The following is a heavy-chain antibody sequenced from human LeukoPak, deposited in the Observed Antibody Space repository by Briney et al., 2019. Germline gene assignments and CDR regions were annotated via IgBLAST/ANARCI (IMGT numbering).Heavy chain of an antibody. CDR2: INHNGNVN. CDR1: GFTFSNYA. Sequence: PGGSLRLSCKASGFTFSNYAMNWARQAPGKGLEWVASINHNGNVNYYVDSVKGRFTISRDNAKNSLYLQMSNLRAEDTAVYFCARGGGLDVWGQGATVTVSS. CDR3: ARGGGLDV. V-gene: IGHV3-7*03. J-gene: IGHJ6*02. D-gene: IGHD3-16*01.